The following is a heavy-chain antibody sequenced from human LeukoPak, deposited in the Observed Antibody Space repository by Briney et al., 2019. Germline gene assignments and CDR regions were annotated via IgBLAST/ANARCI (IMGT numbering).Heavy chain of an antibody. V-gene: IGHV3-21*01. CDR2: ISSSSSYI. CDR3: ARDRKAARHYTPLDY. D-gene: IGHD6-6*01. Sequence: PSETLSLTCTVSGGSISSGGYYWSWIRQAPGKGLEWVSSISSSSSYIYYADSVKGRFTISRDNAKNSLYLQMNSLRAEDTAVYYCARDRKAARHYTPLDYWGQGTLVTVSS. J-gene: IGHJ4*02. CDR1: GGSISSGGYY.